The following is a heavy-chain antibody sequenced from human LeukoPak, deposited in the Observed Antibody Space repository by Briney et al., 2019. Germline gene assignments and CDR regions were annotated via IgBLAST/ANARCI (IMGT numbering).Heavy chain of an antibody. CDR2: ISAYNGNT. J-gene: IGHJ4*02. D-gene: IGHD6-13*01. CDR3: ARVTRSGIYSSSWLFDY. CDR1: GYTFTSYG. Sequence: ASVKVSCKASGYTFTSYGISWVRQAPGQGLEWMGWISAYNGNTNYAQKLQGRVTMTTDTSTSTANMELRSLRSDDTAVYYCARVTRSGIYSSSWLFDYWGQGTLVTVSS. V-gene: IGHV1-18*01.